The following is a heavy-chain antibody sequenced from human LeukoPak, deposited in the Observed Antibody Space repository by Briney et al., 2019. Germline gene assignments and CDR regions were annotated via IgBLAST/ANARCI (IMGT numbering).Heavy chain of an antibody. CDR3: ARIYSSSWFLNWFDP. D-gene: IGHD6-13*01. CDR2: IYYSGTT. Sequence: SETLSLTCTVSGGSISSYYWSWIRQPPGKGLEWIGFIYYSGTTNYNPSLKSRVTISVDTSKNQFSLKLSSVTAADTAVYYCARIYSSSWFLNWFDPWGQGTLVTVSS. CDR1: GGSISSYY. J-gene: IGHJ5*02. V-gene: IGHV4-59*01.